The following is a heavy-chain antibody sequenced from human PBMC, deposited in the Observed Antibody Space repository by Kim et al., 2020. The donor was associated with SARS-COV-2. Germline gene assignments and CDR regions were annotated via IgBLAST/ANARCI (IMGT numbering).Heavy chain of an antibody. D-gene: IGHD3-10*01. Sequence: GGSLRLSCAASGFTFSSYAMHWVRQAPGKGLEWVAVTWFDGSNEYYADSVKGRFTISRDNSKNTLYLQINSLRAEDTAVYYCAGGGSGSYSLGYWGQGTLVTVSS. CDR3: AGGGSGSYSLGY. J-gene: IGHJ4*02. CDR2: TWFDGSNE. V-gene: IGHV3-33*01. CDR1: GFTFSSYA.